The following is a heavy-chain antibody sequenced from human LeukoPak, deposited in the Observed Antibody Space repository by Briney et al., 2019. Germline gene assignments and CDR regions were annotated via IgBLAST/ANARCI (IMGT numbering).Heavy chain of an antibody. CDR1: GFTFSSYA. D-gene: IGHD3-22*01. J-gene: IGHJ4*02. CDR3: AKVRPTYYYDSSWLDY. CDR2: ISGSGGST. Sequence: GGSLRLSCAASGFTFSSYAMSWVRQAPGKGLEWVSAISGSGGSTYYADSVKGRFTISRDSSKNTLYLQMNSLRAEDTAVYYCAKVRPTYYYDSSWLDYWGQGTLVTVSS. V-gene: IGHV3-23*01.